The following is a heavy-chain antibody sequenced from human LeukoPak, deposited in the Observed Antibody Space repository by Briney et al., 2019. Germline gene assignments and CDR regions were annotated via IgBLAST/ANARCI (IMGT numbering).Heavy chain of an antibody. D-gene: IGHD5-12*01. J-gene: IGHJ4*02. V-gene: IGHV3-23*01. CDR1: GFTFSSYA. CDR2: ISGSGGST. CDR3: AKGGYSGYDLSLPFDY. Sequence: GGSLRLSCAASGFTFSSYAMGWVRQAPGKGLEWVSAISGSGGSTYYADSVKGRFTISRDNSKNTLYLQMNSLRAEDTAVYYCAKGGYSGYDLSLPFDYWGQGTLVTVSS.